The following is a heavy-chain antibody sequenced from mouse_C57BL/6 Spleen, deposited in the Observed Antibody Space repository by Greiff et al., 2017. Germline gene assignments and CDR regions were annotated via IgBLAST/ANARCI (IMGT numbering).Heavy chain of an antibody. CDR1: GYTFTDYY. J-gene: IGHJ3*01. CDR2: INPNNGGT. CDR3: AREYDYPFAY. D-gene: IGHD2-4*01. V-gene: IGHV1-26*01. Sequence: EVQLQQSGPELVKPGASVKISCKASGYTFTDYYMNWVKQSHGKSLEWIGDINPNNGGTSYNQKFKGKATLTVDKSSSTAYMELRSLTSEDSAVYYCAREYDYPFAYWGQATLVTVSA.